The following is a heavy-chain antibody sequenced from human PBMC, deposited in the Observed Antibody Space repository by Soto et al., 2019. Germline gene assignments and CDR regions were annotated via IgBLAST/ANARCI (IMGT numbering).Heavy chain of an antibody. V-gene: IGHV1-69*06. CDR2: IIPIFGTA. J-gene: IGHJ6*02. Sequence: QVQLVQSGAEVKKPGSSVKVSCKASGGTFSSYAISWVRQAPGQGLEWMGGIIPIFGTANYAQKFQGRVTITADNSTSTAYMELSSLRSEDTAVYYCARVEMATGPYYYGMDVWGQGTTVTVSS. CDR3: ARVEMATGPYYYGMDV. D-gene: IGHD5-12*01. CDR1: GGTFSSYA.